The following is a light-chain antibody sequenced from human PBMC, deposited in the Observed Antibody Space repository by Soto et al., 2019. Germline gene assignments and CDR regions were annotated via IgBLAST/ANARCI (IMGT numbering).Light chain of an antibody. CDR2: GSS. J-gene: IGKJ2*01. Sequence: EIVLTQSPGILSVSPGERATLSCRASQTINNNFIAWYQQKSDQPPRLLISGSSRRAAAIPDRFSGSGSGTDFTLTIERLEPEDFAIYYCQHFGGSPPRYTFGQGTKVDIK. CDR1: QTINNNF. CDR3: QHFGGSPPRYT. V-gene: IGKV3-20*01.